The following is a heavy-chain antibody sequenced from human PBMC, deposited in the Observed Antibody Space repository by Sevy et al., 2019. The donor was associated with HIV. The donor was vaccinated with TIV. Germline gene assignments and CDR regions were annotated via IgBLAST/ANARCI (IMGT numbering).Heavy chain of an antibody. CDR2: SYSDDSR. D-gene: IGHD6-13*01. CDR3: ARLHPHIAAARAMDV. Sequence: GGSLRLSCAASGFTVTNNYISWVRQAPGKGLDWVALSYSDDSRYFADSVRGLFTISRDSLKNTLYLQMNSLRAEDTAVYYCARLHPHIAAARAMDVWGQGTTVTVSS. CDR1: GFTVTNNY. V-gene: IGHV3-53*01. J-gene: IGHJ6*02.